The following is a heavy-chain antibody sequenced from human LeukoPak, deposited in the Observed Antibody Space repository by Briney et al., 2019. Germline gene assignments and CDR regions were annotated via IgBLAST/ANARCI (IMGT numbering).Heavy chain of an antibody. Sequence: SVKVSCKASGGTFSSYAFSWVRQAPGHGLEWMGGIIPVFGSTNYAHKFQGRVTMTADESTNTAYVELTSLTSEDTAVYYCARSYYYGSGGPYFDYWGQGTLVTVSS. D-gene: IGHD3-10*01. CDR3: ARSYYYGSGGPYFDY. CDR2: IIPVFGST. V-gene: IGHV1-69*13. CDR1: GGTFSSYA. J-gene: IGHJ4*02.